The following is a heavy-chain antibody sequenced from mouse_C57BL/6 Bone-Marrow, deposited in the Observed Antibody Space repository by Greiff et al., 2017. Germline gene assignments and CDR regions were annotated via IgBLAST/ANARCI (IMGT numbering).Heavy chain of an antibody. D-gene: IGHD2-2*01. V-gene: IGHV5-15*04. CDR3: ARRGYGPYYAMDY. CDR1: GFTFSDYG. J-gene: IGHJ4*01. Sequence: DVKLVESGGGLVQPGGSLKLSCAASGFTFSDYGMAWVRQAPRQGPEWVAFISNLAYSIYYADTVTGGITISRENAKNTLYLEMSSLRSEDTAMYYCARRGYGPYYAMDYWGQGTSVTVSS. CDR2: ISNLAYSI.